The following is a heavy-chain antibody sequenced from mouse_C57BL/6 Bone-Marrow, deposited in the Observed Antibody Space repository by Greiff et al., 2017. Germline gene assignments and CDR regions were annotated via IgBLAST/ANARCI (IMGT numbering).Heavy chain of an antibody. CDR1: GYTFTDYE. J-gene: IGHJ2*01. CDR3: TRWDFDY. Sequence: VQLQQSGAELVRPGASVTLSCKASGYTFTDYEMHWVKQTPVHGLEWIGAIDPETGGSAYNQKFKGKAILTADKSSSTAYMELRSLTSEDSAVYYCTRWDFDYWGQGTTLTVSS. V-gene: IGHV1-15*01. CDR2: IDPETGGS.